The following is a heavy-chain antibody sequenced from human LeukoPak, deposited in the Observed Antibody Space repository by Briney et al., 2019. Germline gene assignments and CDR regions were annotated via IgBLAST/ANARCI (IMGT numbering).Heavy chain of an antibody. CDR3: AKEYYYDSSGPYYFDY. V-gene: IGHV3-33*06. CDR2: IWYDGSNK. CDR1: GFTFSSYG. D-gene: IGHD3-22*01. Sequence: PGRSLRLSCAASGFTFSSYGMHWVRQAPGKGLEWVAVIWYDGSNKYYADSVKGRFTISRDNSKNTLYLQMNSPRAEDTAVYYCAKEYYYDSSGPYYFDYWGQGTLVTVSS. J-gene: IGHJ4*02.